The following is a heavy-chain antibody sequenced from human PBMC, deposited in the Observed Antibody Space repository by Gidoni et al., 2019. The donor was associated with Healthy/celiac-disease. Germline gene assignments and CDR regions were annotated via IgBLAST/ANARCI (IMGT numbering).Heavy chain of an antibody. CDR3: AREQAENQNWFDP. Sequence: QVQLQESGPGLVKPSQTLSLPCTVSGGSISSGGYYWSWIRQHPGKGLEWIGYIYYSGSTYYNPSLKSRVTISVDTSKNQFSLKLSSVTAADTAVYYCAREQAENQNWFDPWGQGTLVTVSS. CDR1: GGSISSGGYY. V-gene: IGHV4-31*03. J-gene: IGHJ5*02. D-gene: IGHD2-2*01. CDR2: IYYSGST.